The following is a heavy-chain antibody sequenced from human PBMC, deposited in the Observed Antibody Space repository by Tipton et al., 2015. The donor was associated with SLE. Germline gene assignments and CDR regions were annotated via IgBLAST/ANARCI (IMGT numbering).Heavy chain of an antibody. CDR1: GGSISSSSYP. CDR2: VYYSGKT. J-gene: IGHJ6*02. Sequence: TLSLTCTVSGGSISSSSYPWAWIRQPPGKGLERIGSVYYSGKTSYTPSLMNRVIISEDTSTNQFSLILSSVTAADTAVYYCATSDFYGSGQGLDVWGQGTTVTVSS. V-gene: IGHV4-39*07. D-gene: IGHD2/OR15-2a*01. CDR3: ATSDFYGSGQGLDV.